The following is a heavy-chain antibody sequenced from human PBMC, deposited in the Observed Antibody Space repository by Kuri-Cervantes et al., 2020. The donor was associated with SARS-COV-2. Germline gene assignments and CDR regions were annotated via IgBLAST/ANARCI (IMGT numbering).Heavy chain of an antibody. J-gene: IGHJ3*02. CDR2: MNPNSGNT. D-gene: IGHD2-2*01. Sequence: ASVKVSCKASGYTFTSYDINWVRQATGQGLEWMGWMNPNSGNTGYAQKFQGRVTMTRNTSISTAYMELSSLRSEDTAVYYCARVFCSTSCYWRGNGAFDIWGQGTMVTVSS. CDR3: ARVFCSTSCYWRGNGAFDI. CDR1: GYTFTSYD. V-gene: IGHV1-8*01.